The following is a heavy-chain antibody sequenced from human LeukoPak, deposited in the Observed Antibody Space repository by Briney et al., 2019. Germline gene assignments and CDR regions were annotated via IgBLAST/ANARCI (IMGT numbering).Heavy chain of an antibody. Sequence: GGSLRLSCAASGFTFSSYEMNWVRQAPGKGLEWVSYISSSGSTIYYADSVKGRFTISRDNAKNSLYLQMNSLRAEDTAVYYCARGVVRAANVDFGFDYWGQGTLVTLSS. CDR3: ARGVVRAANVDFGFDY. D-gene: IGHD2-2*01. V-gene: IGHV3-48*03. J-gene: IGHJ4*02. CDR2: ISSSGSTI. CDR1: GFTFSSYE.